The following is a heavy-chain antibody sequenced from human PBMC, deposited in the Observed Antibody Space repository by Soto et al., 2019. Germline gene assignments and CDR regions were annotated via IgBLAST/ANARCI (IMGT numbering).Heavy chain of an antibody. CDR2: IYYTGSP. CDR3: ARHAERGDPHFDY. Sequence: SETLSLTCSVSGGSMNRYYWSWIRQPPGERLEWIGYIYYTGSPNYNPSLKNRVTVSVDASKKQFSLKVISVTAADTAVYYCARHAERGDPHFDYWGQGILVTVSS. CDR1: GGSMNRYY. V-gene: IGHV4-59*01. J-gene: IGHJ4*02. D-gene: IGHD4-17*01.